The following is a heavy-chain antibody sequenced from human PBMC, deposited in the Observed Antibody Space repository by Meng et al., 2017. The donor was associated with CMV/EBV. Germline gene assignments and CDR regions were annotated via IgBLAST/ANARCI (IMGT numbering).Heavy chain of an antibody. CDR3: ARMDIVVVPAAILVGAFDI. J-gene: IGHJ3*02. V-gene: IGHV3-30-3*01. D-gene: IGHD2-2*02. CDR2: ISYDGSNK. Sequence: GGSLKISCAASGFTFSSYAMHWVRQAPGKGLEWVAVISYDGSNKYYADSVKGRFTISRDNSKNTLYLQMNSLRAEDTAVYYCARMDIVVVPAAILVGAFDIWGQGTMVTVSS. CDR1: GFTFSSYA.